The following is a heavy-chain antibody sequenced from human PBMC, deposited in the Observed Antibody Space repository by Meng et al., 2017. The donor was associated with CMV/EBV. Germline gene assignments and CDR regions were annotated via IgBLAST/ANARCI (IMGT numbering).Heavy chain of an antibody. CDR3: ARVGGAIDY. CDR2: IYYSGST. D-gene: IGHD1-26*01. Sequence: LSLTCTVSGGSISSYYWSWIRQPPGKGLEWIGYIYYSGSTNYNPSLKSRVTISVDTSKNQFSLKLSSVTAADTAVYYCARVGGAIDYWGQGTPVTVSS. CDR1: GGSISSYY. V-gene: IGHV4-59*01. J-gene: IGHJ4*02.